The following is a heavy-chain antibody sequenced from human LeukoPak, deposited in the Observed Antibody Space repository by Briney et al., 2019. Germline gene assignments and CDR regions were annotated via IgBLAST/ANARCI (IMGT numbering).Heavy chain of an antibody. CDR2: ISAYNGNT. CDR3: ARESWGAPMTWHAFDI. V-gene: IGHV1-18*01. Sequence: ASVKVSCKTSGYTFTSYGISWVRQAPGQGLEWMGWISAYNGNTHSAQKLQGRVTMTTDTSTSTAYMELRSLRSDDTAVYYCARESWGAPMTWHAFDIWGQGTMVTVSS. J-gene: IGHJ3*02. CDR1: GYTFTSYG. D-gene: IGHD1-26*01.